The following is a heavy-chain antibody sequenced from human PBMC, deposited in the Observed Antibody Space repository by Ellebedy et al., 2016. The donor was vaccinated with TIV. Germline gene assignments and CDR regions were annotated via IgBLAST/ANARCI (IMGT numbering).Heavy chain of an antibody. V-gene: IGHV3-9*01. CDR2: ISWRGHYI. J-gene: IGHJ4*02. Sequence: GGSLRLXXAASGFTFDDYAMHWVRQDPGKGLEWVSGISWRGHYIGYADSVRGRFTISRGNAKNSLYLQMNSLRIEDTAVYYCTKDLLRGIWGGSGRDYWGQGTLVTVSS. D-gene: IGHD7-27*01. CDR3: TKDLLRGIWGGSGRDY. CDR1: GFTFDDYA.